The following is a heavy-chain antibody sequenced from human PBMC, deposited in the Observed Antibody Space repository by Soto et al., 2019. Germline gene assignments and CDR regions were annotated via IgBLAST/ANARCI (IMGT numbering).Heavy chain of an antibody. CDR2: VRSKANTYAT. D-gene: IGHD4-17*01. CDR1: GFTFSDSA. Sequence: EVQLVESGGGLVQPGGSLKLSCAASGFTFSDSAMHWVRQASGKGLEWVGRVRSKANTYATEYAASVKGRFTITRDDSKITAYLQMNSLKTADTAIYYCARVYDYGGNAHFDYWGQGTLVTVSS. J-gene: IGHJ4*02. CDR3: ARVYDYGGNAHFDY. V-gene: IGHV3-73*01.